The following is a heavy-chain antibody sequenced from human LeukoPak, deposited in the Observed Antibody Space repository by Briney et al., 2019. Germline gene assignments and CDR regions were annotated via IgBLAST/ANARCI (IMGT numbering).Heavy chain of an antibody. CDR3: ARGDVAFAGMDV. CDR1: GFSIGTYF. Sequence: SETLSLTCAVSGFSIGTYFWSWVRQPAGKGLEWIGRISTTGSTYYNPSLKSRVTISVDTSKNQFSLKLSSVTAADTAVYYCARGDVAFAGMDVWGQGTTVTVSS. D-gene: IGHD2-15*01. J-gene: IGHJ6*02. V-gene: IGHV4-4*07. CDR2: ISTTGST.